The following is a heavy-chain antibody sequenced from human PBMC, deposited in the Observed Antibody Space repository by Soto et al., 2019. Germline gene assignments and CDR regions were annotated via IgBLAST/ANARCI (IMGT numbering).Heavy chain of an antibody. CDR2: ISYDGSNK. Sequence: GGSLRLSYAASGFTFSSYGMHWVRQAPGKGLEWVAVISYDGSNKYYADSVKGRFTISRDNSKNTLYLQMNSLRAEDTAVYYCAKDPYYYDSSGPIDYWGQGTLVTVSS. CDR1: GFTFSSYG. V-gene: IGHV3-30*18. D-gene: IGHD3-22*01. CDR3: AKDPYYYDSSGPIDY. J-gene: IGHJ4*02.